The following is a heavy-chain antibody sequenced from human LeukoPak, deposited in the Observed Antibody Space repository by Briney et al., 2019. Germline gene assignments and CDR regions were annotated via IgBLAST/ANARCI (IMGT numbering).Heavy chain of an antibody. CDR3: ARDLYSSAFDY. Sequence: PGRSLRLSCAASGFTFSSYAMHWVRQAPGKGLERVAVISYDGSNKYYADSVKGRFTISRDNSKNTLYLQMNSLRAEDTAVYYCARDLYSSAFDYWGQGILVTVSS. CDR2: ISYDGSNK. CDR1: GFTFSSYA. D-gene: IGHD6-19*01. V-gene: IGHV3-30*04. J-gene: IGHJ4*02.